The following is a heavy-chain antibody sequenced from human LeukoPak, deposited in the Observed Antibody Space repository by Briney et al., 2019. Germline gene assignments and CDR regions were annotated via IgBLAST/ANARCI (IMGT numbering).Heavy chain of an antibody. CDR1: GFTFSNYW. Sequence: GGSLRLSCAASGFTFSNYWMTWVRQAPGKGLEWVAYINQDGSEEHYMDSVKARFTISRDNAKNSLSLQTNSLRAEDTAVYYCARDVRGSYDYWGQGTLVTVSS. D-gene: IGHD3-16*01. CDR3: ARDVRGSYDY. V-gene: IGHV3-7*03. CDR2: INQDGSEE. J-gene: IGHJ4*02.